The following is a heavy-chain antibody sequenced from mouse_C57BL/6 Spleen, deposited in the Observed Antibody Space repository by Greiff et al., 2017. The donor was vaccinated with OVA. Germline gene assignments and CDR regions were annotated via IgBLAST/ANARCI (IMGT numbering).Heavy chain of an antibody. D-gene: IGHD1-1*01. Sequence: LQESGAELARPGASVKMSCKASGYTFTSYTMHWVKQRPGQGLEWIGYINPSSGYTKYNQKFKDKATLTADKSSSTAYMQLSSLTSEDSAVYYCCTTVVATDYYAMDYWGQGTSVTVSS. V-gene: IGHV1-4*01. CDR2: INPSSGYT. J-gene: IGHJ4*01. CDR3: CTTVVATDYYAMDY. CDR1: GYTFTSYT.